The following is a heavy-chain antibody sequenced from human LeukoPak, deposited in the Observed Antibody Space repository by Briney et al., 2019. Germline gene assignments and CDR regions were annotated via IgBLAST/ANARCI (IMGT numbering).Heavy chain of an antibody. CDR2: IYTSGST. J-gene: IGHJ6*03. CDR3: ARDPFRVVNPVGYYYYMDV. Sequence: SETLSLTCTVSGGSISSGSYYWSWIRQPAGKGLEWIGRIYTSGSTNYNPSLKSRVTISVDTSKNQFSLKLSSVTAADTAVYYCARDPFRVVNPVGYYYYMDVWGKGTTVTVSS. V-gene: IGHV4-61*02. D-gene: IGHD3-22*01. CDR1: GGSISSGSYY.